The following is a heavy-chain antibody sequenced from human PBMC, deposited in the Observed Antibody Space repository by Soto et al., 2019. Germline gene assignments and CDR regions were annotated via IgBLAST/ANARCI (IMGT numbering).Heavy chain of an antibody. J-gene: IGHJ4*02. CDR1: GFTFSSYG. V-gene: IGHV3-30*18. Sequence: PGGSLRLSCAASGFTFSSYGMHWVRQAPGKGLEWVAVISYDGSNKYYADSVKGRFTISRDNSKNTLYLQMNSLRAEDTAVYYCAKEYYYDSSGYSFDYWGQGTLVTVSS. D-gene: IGHD3-22*01. CDR3: AKEYYYDSSGYSFDY. CDR2: ISYDGSNK.